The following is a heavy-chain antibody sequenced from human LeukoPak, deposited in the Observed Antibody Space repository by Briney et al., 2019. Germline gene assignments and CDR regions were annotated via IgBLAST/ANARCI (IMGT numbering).Heavy chain of an antibody. CDR1: GFTFSSYG. CDR3: AKGVTVTSDFDY. Sequence: GGSLRLSCAASGFTFSSYGMHWVRQAPGKGQEWVAFIRYDGSNKYYADSVKGRFTISRDNSKNTLYLQMNSLRAEDTAVYYCAKGVTVTSDFDYWGQGTLVTVSS. D-gene: IGHD4-17*01. CDR2: IRYDGSNK. V-gene: IGHV3-30*02. J-gene: IGHJ4*02.